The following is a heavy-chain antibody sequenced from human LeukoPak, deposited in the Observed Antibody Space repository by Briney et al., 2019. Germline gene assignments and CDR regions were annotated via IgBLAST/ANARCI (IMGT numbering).Heavy chain of an antibody. J-gene: IGHJ6*03. CDR2: INHSGST. V-gene: IGHV4-34*01. Sequence: SETLSLTCAVYGGSFSGYYWSWIRQPPGKGLEWIGEINHSGSTNYNPSLKSRVTISVDTSKNQFSLKLSSVTAADTAVYYCARHREAARLYYYYYMDVWGKGTTVTVSS. CDR1: GGSFSGYY. D-gene: IGHD6-6*01. CDR3: ARHREAARLYYYYYMDV.